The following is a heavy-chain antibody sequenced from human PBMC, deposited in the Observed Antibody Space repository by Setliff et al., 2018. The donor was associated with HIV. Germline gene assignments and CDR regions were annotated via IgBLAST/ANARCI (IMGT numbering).Heavy chain of an antibody. CDR3: VRGGDRGTEYVYLDF. V-gene: IGHV1-69*06. Sequence: ASVKVSCKSSGGSFSTYAINWVRQAPGQGLEWMGNIIPLFETPDAAPRFRGRVTITADKSTSTAYMELSSLAYDDTAVYYCVRGGDRGTEYVYLDFWGQGTLVTVSS. CDR2: IIPLFETP. CDR1: GGSFSTYA. J-gene: IGHJ4*02. D-gene: IGHD3-10*01.